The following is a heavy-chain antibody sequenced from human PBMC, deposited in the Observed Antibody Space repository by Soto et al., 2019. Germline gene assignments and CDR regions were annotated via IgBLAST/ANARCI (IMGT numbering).Heavy chain of an antibody. V-gene: IGHV3-48*01. Sequence: GGSLRLSCVASGFTFSSYGMNWVRQGPGKGLEWLSSISKSGTTTYYADSVKGRFTISRDNSKNTLYLQMNSLRAEDTAVYYCAPNGGYFDYWGQGTLVTVSS. J-gene: IGHJ4*02. CDR2: ISKSGTTT. D-gene: IGHD3-10*01. CDR1: GFTFSSYG. CDR3: APNGGYFDY.